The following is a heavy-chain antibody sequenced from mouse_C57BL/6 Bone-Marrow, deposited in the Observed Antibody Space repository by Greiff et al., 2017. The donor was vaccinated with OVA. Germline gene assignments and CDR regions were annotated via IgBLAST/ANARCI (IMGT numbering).Heavy chain of an antibody. CDR1: GFSFNTYA. CDR2: IRSKSNNYAT. Sequence: EVKLMESGGGLVQPKGSLKLSCAASGFSFNTYAMNWVRQAPGKGLEWVARIRSKSNNYATYYADSVKDRFTISRDDSESMLYLQMNNLKTEDTAMYYCVRQDYGSNTYWYFDVWGTGTTVTVSS. CDR3: VRQDYGSNTYWYFDV. J-gene: IGHJ1*03. V-gene: IGHV10-1*01. D-gene: IGHD1-1*01.